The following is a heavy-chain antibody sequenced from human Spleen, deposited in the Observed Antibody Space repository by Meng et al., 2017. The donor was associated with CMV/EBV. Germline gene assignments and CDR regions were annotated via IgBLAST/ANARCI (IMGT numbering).Heavy chain of an antibody. V-gene: IGHV3-15*01. CDR2: IRSESDGGTT. J-gene: IGHJ4*02. CDR1: GFTFDNYE. Sequence: GESLKISCAASGFTFDNYEFNWVRQAPGKGLEWVGRIRSESDGGTTDYAAPVKGRFSISRDDSKNTLYLQMNSLKTEDTAVYYCTTDPLDYWGQGTLVTVSS. CDR3: TTDPLDY.